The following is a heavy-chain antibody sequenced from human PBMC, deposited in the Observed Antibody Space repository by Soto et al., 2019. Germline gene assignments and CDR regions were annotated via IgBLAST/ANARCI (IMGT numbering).Heavy chain of an antibody. J-gene: IGHJ3*02. Sequence: QVQLQESGPGLVKPSQTLSLTCTVSGGSISSGGYYWSWIRQHPGKGLEWIGYIYYSGSTYYNPSLKSRVTISVDTSKNQFSLKLSSVAVADTAVYYCARAPSLPQAFDIWGQGTMVTVSS. V-gene: IGHV4-31*03. CDR1: GGSISSGGYY. CDR2: IYYSGST. CDR3: ARAPSLPQAFDI.